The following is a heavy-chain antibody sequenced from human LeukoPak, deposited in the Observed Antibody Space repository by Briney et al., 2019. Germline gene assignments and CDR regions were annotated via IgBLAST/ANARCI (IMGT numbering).Heavy chain of an antibody. CDR2: INPNSGGT. V-gene: IGHV1-2*02. J-gene: IGHJ6*03. Sequence: GASVKVSCKASGYTFTGYYMHWVRQAPGQGLEWMGWINPNSGGTNYAQKFQGRVTMTRDTSIGTAYMELSRLRSDDTAVYYCARDGRPVYCSSTSCYTHYYMDVWGKGTTVTVSS. CDR3: ARDGRPVYCSSTSCYTHYYMDV. D-gene: IGHD2-2*02. CDR1: GYTFTGYY.